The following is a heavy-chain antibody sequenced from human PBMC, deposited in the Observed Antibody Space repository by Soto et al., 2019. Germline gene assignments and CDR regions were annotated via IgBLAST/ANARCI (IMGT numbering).Heavy chain of an antibody. CDR1: GYTFTSYY. CDR3: ARAQRRNWFDP. J-gene: IGHJ5*02. Sequence: ASVKVSCKASGYTFTSYYMHWVRQAPGQGLEWMGIINPSGGSTSYAQKFQGRVTMTSDTSTSTVYMELSSLRSEDTAVYYCARAQRRNWFDPWGQGTLVTVSS. CDR2: INPSGGST. V-gene: IGHV1-46*01.